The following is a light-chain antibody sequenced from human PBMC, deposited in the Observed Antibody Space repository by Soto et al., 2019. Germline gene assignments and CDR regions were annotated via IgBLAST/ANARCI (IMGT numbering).Light chain of an antibody. Sequence: QAVLTQPASVSGSPGQAVTISCTGTSSDVGGDNYGSLYKHDPGEAPKLLIYVLSNRPSRVSNRFSGSKSGNTDSMSISGLQAEDGADYYCSLYTSTSPLYVFGPGRKVTGL. CDR2: VLS. CDR3: SLYTSTSPLYV. CDR1: SSDVGGDNY. J-gene: IGLJ1*01. V-gene: IGLV2-14*01.